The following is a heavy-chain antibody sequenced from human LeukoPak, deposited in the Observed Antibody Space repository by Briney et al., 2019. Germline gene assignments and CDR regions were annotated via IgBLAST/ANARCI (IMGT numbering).Heavy chain of an antibody. D-gene: IGHD3-22*01. CDR2: IHYSGDT. CDR1: GGSISSYY. Sequence: SETLSLTCTISGGSISSYYWTWIRQPPGKGLEWLGYIHYSGDTKYSPSLKSRVTISVDTSKNQFSLKLSSVTAADTAVYYCAGLGASGNGYLSWFDPWGQGALVTVSS. V-gene: IGHV4-59*01. J-gene: IGHJ5*02. CDR3: AGLGASGNGYLSWFDP.